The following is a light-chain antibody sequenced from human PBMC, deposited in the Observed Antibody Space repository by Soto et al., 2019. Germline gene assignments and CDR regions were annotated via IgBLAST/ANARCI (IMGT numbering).Light chain of an antibody. CDR3: QTWGTGIVV. V-gene: IGLV4-69*01. Sequence: QPVLTQSPSASASLGASVNLTCTLSSGHSSYDIAWHQQQPEKGPRYLMNLNSDGSHSKGDGIPDRFSGSSSGAERYLTISSLQSEDEADYYCQTWGTGIVVFGGGTKLTVL. J-gene: IGLJ2*01. CDR2: LNSDGSH. CDR1: SGHSSYD.